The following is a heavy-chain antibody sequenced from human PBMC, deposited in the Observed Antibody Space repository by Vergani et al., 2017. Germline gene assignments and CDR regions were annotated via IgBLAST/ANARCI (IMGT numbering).Heavy chain of an antibody. Sequence: QVQLVQSGAEVKKSGASVKVSCKASGDTFSDYYIHWVRQAPGQGLEWMAWINPNTGGTNYAQKFQGRVTVTRDTSISTAYMELSRLTSDDTAVYYCARELAAVSYYYGMDVWGQGTTVTVSS. D-gene: IGHD6-13*01. CDR3: ARELAAVSYYYGMDV. V-gene: IGHV1-2*02. CDR1: GDTFSDYY. J-gene: IGHJ6*02. CDR2: INPNTGGT.